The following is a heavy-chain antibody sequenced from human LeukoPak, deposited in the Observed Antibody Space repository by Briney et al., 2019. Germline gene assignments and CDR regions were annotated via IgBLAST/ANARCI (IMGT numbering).Heavy chain of an antibody. CDR2: IYSGGST. J-gene: IGHJ4*02. V-gene: IGHV3-53*01. CDR1: GFTVSSNY. D-gene: IGHD5/OR15-5a*01. Sequence: GGSLRLSCAASGFTVSSNYMSWVRQAPGRGLEWVSVIYSGGSTYYADSVKGRFTISRDNSKNTLYLQMSSLRAEDTAVYYCASVSNQYYFDYWGQGTLVTVSS. CDR3: ASVSNQYYFDY.